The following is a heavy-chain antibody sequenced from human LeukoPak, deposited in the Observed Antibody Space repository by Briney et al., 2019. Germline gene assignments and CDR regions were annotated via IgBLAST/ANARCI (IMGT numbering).Heavy chain of an antibody. V-gene: IGHV3-23*01. CDR3: ASRLHIDAFDI. Sequence: GGSLRLSCAASGFTFNSYAMSWVRHAPGKGLEWVSSLSGSGGSTYYADSVKGRFTISRDNSKNTLFLQMNSLRAEDTAVYYCASRLHIDAFDIWGQGTMVTVSS. CDR2: LSGSGGST. D-gene: IGHD4-11*01. J-gene: IGHJ3*02. CDR1: GFTFNSYA.